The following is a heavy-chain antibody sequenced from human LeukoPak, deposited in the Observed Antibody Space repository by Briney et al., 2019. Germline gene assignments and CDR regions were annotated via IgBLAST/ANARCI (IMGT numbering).Heavy chain of an antibody. CDR2: IIPIVGTA. CDR3: ARDPYYCSGGSCYVAEYFQH. CDR1: GGTFSSYA. D-gene: IGHD2-15*01. Sequence: SVKVSCKASGGTFSSYAISWVRQAPGQGLEWRGGIIPIVGTANYAQKFQGRVTITADESTSTAYMELSSLRSEDTAVYYCARDPYYCSGGSCYVAEYFQHWGQGTLVTVSS. J-gene: IGHJ1*01. V-gene: IGHV1-69*01.